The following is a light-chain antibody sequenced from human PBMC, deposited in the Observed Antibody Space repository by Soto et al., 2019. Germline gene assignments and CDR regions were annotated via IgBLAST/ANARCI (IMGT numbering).Light chain of an antibody. V-gene: IGKV1-5*01. CDR3: QQYGIHWET. J-gene: IGKJ1*01. CDR1: QSVGTW. CDR2: DAS. Sequence: DFQMTQSPSTLSASVGDRVTITCRASQSVGTWLAWYQQKPGKAPKVLIYDASSLESGVPSRFSGSRSGTDFSLTITSLQPDDFATYYCQQYGIHWETFGQGTNVDIK.